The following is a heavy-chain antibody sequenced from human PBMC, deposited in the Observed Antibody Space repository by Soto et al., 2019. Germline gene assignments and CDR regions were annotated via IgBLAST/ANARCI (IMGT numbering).Heavy chain of an antibody. Sequence: SVKVSCKASGGTFSSYAISWVRQAPGQGLEWMGGIIPIFGTANYAQKFQGRVTITADESTSTAYMELSSLRSEDTAVYYCARDPSPHSPTPSRYFDYWGQGTLVTVSS. V-gene: IGHV1-69*13. D-gene: IGHD2-2*01. CDR2: IIPIFGTA. CDR1: GGTFSSYA. J-gene: IGHJ4*02. CDR3: ARDPSPHSPTPSRYFDY.